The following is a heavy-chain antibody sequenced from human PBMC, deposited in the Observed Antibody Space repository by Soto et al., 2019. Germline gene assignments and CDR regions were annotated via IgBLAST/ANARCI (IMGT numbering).Heavy chain of an antibody. J-gene: IGHJ6*02. CDR1: GYTFTSYG. CDR2: ISAYNGNT. CDR3: ARAYCGGDCYYYYYGMDV. V-gene: IGHV1-18*01. D-gene: IGHD2-21*02. Sequence: ASVKVSCKASGYTFTSYGISWVRQAPGQGLEWMGWISAYNGNTNYAQKLQGRVTMTTDTSTSTAYMELRSLGSDDTAVYYCARAYCGGDCYYYYYGMDVWGQGTTVTVSS.